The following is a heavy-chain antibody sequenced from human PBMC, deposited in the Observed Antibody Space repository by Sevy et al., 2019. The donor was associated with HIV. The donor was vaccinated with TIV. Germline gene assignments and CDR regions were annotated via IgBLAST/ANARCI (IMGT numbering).Heavy chain of an antibody. J-gene: IGHJ3*02. CDR1: GFTFSSYS. CDR2: ISSSSSYI. V-gene: IGHV3-21*01. D-gene: IGHD2-15*01. Sequence: GGSLRLSCAASGFTFSSYSMNWVRQAPGKGLEWVSSISSSSSYIYYADSVKGRFTISRDNAKNSLYLQMNSLRAEDTAVYYCARDGGGDIVVVVAATAGAFDIWGQGTMVTVSS. CDR3: ARDGGGDIVVVVAATAGAFDI.